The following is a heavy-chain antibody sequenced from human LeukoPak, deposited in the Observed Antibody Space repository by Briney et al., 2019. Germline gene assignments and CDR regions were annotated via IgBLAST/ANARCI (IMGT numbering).Heavy chain of an antibody. V-gene: IGHV3-7*03. CDR1: GFSFSTIY. CDR2: INVDGTAE. D-gene: IGHD1-26*01. J-gene: IGHJ3*02. Sequence: GGSLRLSCAASGFSFSTIYMSWVRQTPGQGLEWVANINVDGTAEYYVDSVKGRFTISRDNAKNSLYLQMNSLRAEDTAVYYCARDPYRFAFDIWGQGAVVLVSS. CDR3: ARDPYRFAFDI.